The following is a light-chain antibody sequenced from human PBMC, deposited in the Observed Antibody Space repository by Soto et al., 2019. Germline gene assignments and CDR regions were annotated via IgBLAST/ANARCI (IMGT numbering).Light chain of an antibody. CDR2: EVS. Sequence: QSVLTQPRSVSGSPGQSVTISCTGTSSDVGGYNYVSWYQHHPGKAPKVMVHEVSNRPSGVPDRFSGSKSGNKASLTISGLQAEDEADYYCYSYAGSSTWVFGGGTKLTVL. V-gene: IGLV2-11*01. CDR1: SSDVGGYNY. J-gene: IGLJ3*02. CDR3: YSYAGSSTWV.